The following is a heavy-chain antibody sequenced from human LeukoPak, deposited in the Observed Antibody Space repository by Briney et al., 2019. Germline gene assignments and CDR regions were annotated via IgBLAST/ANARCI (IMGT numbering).Heavy chain of an antibody. J-gene: IGHJ4*02. CDR1: GFTFSNAW. CDR3: TTDLVSSGWYGGPATPTPDY. Sequence: GGSLRLSCAASGFTFSNAWMSWVRQAPGKGLEWVGRIKSKTDGGTTDYAAPVKGRFTISRDDSKNTLYLQMNSLKTEDTAVYYCTTDLVSSGWYGGPATPTPDYWGQGTLVTVSS. V-gene: IGHV3-15*01. D-gene: IGHD6-19*01. CDR2: IKSKTDGGTT.